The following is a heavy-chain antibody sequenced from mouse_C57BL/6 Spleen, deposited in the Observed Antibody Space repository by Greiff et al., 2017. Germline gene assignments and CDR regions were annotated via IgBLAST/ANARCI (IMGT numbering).Heavy chain of an antibody. Sequence: VQLQQSGPELVKPGASVKMSCKASGYTFTDYYMHWVKQKPGKGLEWIGEIYPGSGNTYYNEKFKGKATLTADTSSSTAYMQLSSLTSEDSAVYFCAGGLGPFAYWGQGTLVTVSA. J-gene: IGHJ3*01. V-gene: IGHV1-83*01. CDR1: YTFTDYYM. CDR3: GGLGPFAY. CDR2: YPGSGNTY. D-gene: IGHD2-2*01.